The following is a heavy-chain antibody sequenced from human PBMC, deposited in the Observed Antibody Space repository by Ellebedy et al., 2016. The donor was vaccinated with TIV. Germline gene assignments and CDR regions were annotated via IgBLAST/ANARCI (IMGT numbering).Heavy chain of an antibody. CDR2: RSGGGSTV. J-gene: IGHJ6*03. CDR1: GFAFSTYS. CDR3: ARVQRRITMLRGVFYMDV. D-gene: IGHD3-10*01. Sequence: PGGSLRLSCAASGFAFSTYSMTWIRQAPGKGLECMSYRSGGGSTVYDADSVKGRFTMSRDNAKNSVFLQMNSLRADDTAVYFCARVQRRITMLRGVFYMDVWGKGTTVTVSS. V-gene: IGHV3-48*04.